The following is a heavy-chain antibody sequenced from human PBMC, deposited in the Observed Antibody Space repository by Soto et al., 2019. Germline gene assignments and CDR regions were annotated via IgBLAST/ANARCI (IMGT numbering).Heavy chain of an antibody. CDR1: GFTFSNYN. CDR2: ISGNGDNI. J-gene: IGHJ4*02. CDR3: ARGVGDTAMVNY. D-gene: IGHD5-18*01. V-gene: IGHV3-21*01. Sequence: EVQLVESGGGLVKPGESLRLSCPTSGFTFSNYNMNWVRQAPGKGLEWVSSISGNGDNINYADSVKGRFTVSRDNAKNSLILQMNSLRDGDTAVYYCARGVGDTAMVNYWGQGTLVTVSS.